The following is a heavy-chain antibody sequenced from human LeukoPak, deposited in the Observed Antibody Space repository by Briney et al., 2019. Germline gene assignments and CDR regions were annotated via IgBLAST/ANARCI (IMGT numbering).Heavy chain of an antibody. V-gene: IGHV3-23*01. D-gene: IGHD5-24*01. CDR1: RFTFSSYG. CDR2: ITDRGGNT. J-gene: IGHJ4*02. Sequence: GGSLRLSCAASRFTFSSYGMSWVRQAPGEGLEWVSAITDRGGNTYYADSVKGRFTISRDNSKNTLYLQMNSLRAEDTAVYYCARAKNGYNLWTTDYWGQGTLVTVSS. CDR3: ARAKNGYNLWTTDY.